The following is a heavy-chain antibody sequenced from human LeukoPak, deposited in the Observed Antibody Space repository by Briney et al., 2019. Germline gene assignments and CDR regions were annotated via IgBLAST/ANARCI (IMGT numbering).Heavy chain of an antibody. CDR2: ISGSGGST. CDR3: AKTTYYDFRSDYPEYYFDY. V-gene: IGHV3-23*01. Sequence: GGSLRLSCAASGFTFSSYAMSWVRQAPGKGLEWVSGISGSGGSTYYADSVKGRFTISRDNSKNTLYLQMNSLRAEDTAVYYCAKTTYYDFRSDYPEYYFDYWGRGTLVTVSS. CDR1: GFTFSSYA. J-gene: IGHJ4*02. D-gene: IGHD3-3*01.